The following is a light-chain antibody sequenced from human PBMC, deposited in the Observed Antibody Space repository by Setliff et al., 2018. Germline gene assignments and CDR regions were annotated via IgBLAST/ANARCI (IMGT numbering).Light chain of an antibody. J-gene: IGLJ1*01. CDR2: EVS. CDR3: SSYEGSNNYV. V-gene: IGLV2-8*01. Sequence: QSVLTQPAAVSGSPGQSITISCAGTNSDVGGYNYVSWYQQHPNKAPKLMIYEVSKRPSGVPDRFSGSKSGNTASLTVSGLQAEDEADYYCSSYEGSNNYVFGTGTRSPS. CDR1: NSDVGGYNY.